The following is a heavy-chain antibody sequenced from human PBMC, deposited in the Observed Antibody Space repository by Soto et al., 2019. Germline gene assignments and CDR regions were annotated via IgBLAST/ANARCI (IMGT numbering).Heavy chain of an antibody. CDR3: ARGNFYYGMDV. D-gene: IGHD3-16*01. CDR1: GFSFSSYA. V-gene: IGHV3-23*01. Sequence: GSLRLSCVASGFSFSSYAMSWVRQAPGKGLEWVSVISGSDGSTYYADSVKGRFTISRDNSKNTLYLQMNSMRAEDTAVYYCARGNFYYGMDVWGQGTTVTVSS. J-gene: IGHJ6*02. CDR2: ISGSDGST.